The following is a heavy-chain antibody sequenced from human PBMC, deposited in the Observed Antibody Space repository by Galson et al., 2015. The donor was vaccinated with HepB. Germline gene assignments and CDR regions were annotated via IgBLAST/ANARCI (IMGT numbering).Heavy chain of an antibody. D-gene: IGHD6-13*01. Sequence: SVKVSCKAFGYTFTSYPMHWVRQAPGQRPEWMGWINTGNGNTTYSQKFQGRVTFTRDTSASTAYMELSSLRSEDTAVYSCARVGSSWYSFFDYWGQGTLVTVSS. V-gene: IGHV1-3*04. CDR1: GYTFTSYP. J-gene: IGHJ4*02. CDR3: ARVGSSWYSFFDY. CDR2: INTGNGNT.